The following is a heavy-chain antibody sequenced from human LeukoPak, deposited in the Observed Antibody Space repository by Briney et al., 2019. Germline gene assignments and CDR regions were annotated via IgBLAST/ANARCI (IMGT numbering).Heavy chain of an antibody. D-gene: IGHD3-10*01. CDR2: ISAYNGNT. Sequence: ASVKVSCKASGYTFTNYGISWVRQAPGQGLEWMGWISAYNGNTNYAQKLQGRVTMTRDTSTSTAYMELSRLRSDDTAVYYCARFDTMVRGDWAWGQGTLVTVSS. CDR3: ARFDTMVRGDWA. J-gene: IGHJ5*02. V-gene: IGHV1-18*01. CDR1: GYTFTNYG.